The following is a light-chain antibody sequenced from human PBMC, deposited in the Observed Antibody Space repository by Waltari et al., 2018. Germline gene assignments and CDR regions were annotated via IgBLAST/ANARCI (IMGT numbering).Light chain of an antibody. CDR2: SNS. Sequence: QSVLTQPASLSGAPGQRVTISCTGSSSNIGEAHDFHWYQCLPGAAPRLLIYSNSHRPSGVPGRFSGARSGSSASLVITGLQTEDEATYYCQSYVSTHVIFGGGTLLTVL. V-gene: IGLV1-40*01. CDR1: SSNIGEAHD. CDR3: QSYVSTHVI. J-gene: IGLJ2*01.